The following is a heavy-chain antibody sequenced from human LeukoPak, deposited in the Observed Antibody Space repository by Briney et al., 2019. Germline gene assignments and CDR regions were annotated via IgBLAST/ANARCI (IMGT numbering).Heavy chain of an antibody. CDR2: ISYDGSNK. Sequence: AGGSLRLSCAASGFTFSSYGMHWVRQAPGKGLEWVAVISYDGSNKYYADSVKGRFTISRDNSKNTLYLQMNGLRAEDTAVYYCAKVGQWLLTDEYYFDYWGQGTLVTVSS. CDR1: GFTFSSYG. D-gene: IGHD6-19*01. V-gene: IGHV3-30*18. CDR3: AKVGQWLLTDEYYFDY. J-gene: IGHJ4*02.